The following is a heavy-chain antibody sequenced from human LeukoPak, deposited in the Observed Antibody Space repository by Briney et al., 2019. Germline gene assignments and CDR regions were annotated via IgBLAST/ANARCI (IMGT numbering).Heavy chain of an antibody. CDR2: IYTSGST. V-gene: IGHV4-4*07. Sequence: SETLSLTCTVSGGSISSYYWSWIRQPAGKGLEWIGRIYTSGSTNYNPSLKSRVTMSVDTSKNQFSLKLSSVTAADTAVYYCARVMENGDGYNWDAFDIWGQGTMVTVSS. D-gene: IGHD5-24*01. CDR1: GGSISSYY. CDR3: ARVMENGDGYNWDAFDI. J-gene: IGHJ3*02.